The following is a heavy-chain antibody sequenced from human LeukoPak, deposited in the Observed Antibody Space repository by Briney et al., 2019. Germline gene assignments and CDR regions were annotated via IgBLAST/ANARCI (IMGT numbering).Heavy chain of an antibody. CDR1: GFTFSSYS. Sequence: GSLRLSCAASGFTFSSYSMNWVRQAPGKGLEWVSYISSSSSTIYYADSVKGRFTISRDNAKNSLYLQMNSLRAEDTAAYYCAVCSGGSCYSPHFQHWGQGTLVTVSS. J-gene: IGHJ1*01. V-gene: IGHV3-48*01. D-gene: IGHD2-15*01. CDR3: AVCSGGSCYSPHFQH. CDR2: ISSSSSTI.